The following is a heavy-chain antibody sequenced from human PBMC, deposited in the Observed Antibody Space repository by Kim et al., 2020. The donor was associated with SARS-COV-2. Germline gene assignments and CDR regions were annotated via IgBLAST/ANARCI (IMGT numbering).Heavy chain of an antibody. D-gene: IGHD6-13*01. Sequence: SVKVSCKASGNTFSITAITWVRQAPGQGLEWMGGTIPIIGTPNYAQNFQDRVKITADISTNTAYMELTGLTFEDTAVYYCAREGAAAESDAGWYDPWGQGTLVTVSS. CDR3: AREGAAAESDAGWYDP. V-gene: IGHV1-69*06. J-gene: IGHJ5*02. CDR2: TIPIIGTP. CDR1: GNTFSITA.